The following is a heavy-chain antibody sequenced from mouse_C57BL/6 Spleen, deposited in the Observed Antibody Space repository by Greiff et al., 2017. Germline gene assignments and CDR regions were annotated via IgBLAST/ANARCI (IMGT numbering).Heavy chain of an antibody. V-gene: IGHV1-26*01. CDR3: ARGGYYYGRDWYFDV. Sequence: VQLQQSGPELVKPGASVKISCKASGYTFTDYYMNWVKQSPGKSLEWIGDINPNNGGTSYNQKFKGKATLTVDKSSSTAYMELRSLTSEDSAVYYCARGGYYYGRDWYFDVWGTGTTVTVSS. J-gene: IGHJ1*03. CDR1: GYTFTDYY. D-gene: IGHD1-1*01. CDR2: INPNNGGT.